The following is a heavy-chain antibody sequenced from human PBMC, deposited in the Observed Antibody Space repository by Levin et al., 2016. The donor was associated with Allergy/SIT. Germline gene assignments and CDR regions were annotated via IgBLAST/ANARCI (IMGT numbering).Heavy chain of an antibody. Sequence: GESLKISCAASGFTVSSNYMSWVRQAPGKGLEWVSVIYSGGSTYYADSVKGRFTISRHNSKNTLYLQMNSLRAEDTAVYYCARGGPIDWSYYYGMDVWGQGTTVTVSS. V-gene: IGHV3-53*04. J-gene: IGHJ6*02. CDR3: ARGGPIDWSYYYGMDV. CDR2: IYSGGST. D-gene: IGHD3-3*01. CDR1: GFTVSSNY.